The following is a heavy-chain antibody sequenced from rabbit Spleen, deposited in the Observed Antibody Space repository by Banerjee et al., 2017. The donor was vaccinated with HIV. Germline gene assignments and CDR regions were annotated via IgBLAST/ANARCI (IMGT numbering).Heavy chain of an antibody. CDR2: IYAGSSGST. V-gene: IGHV1S40*01. J-gene: IGHJ4*01. CDR1: GFSLSSNYY. Sequence: QSLEESGGDLVKPGASLTLTCTASGFSLSSNYYMCWVRQAPGKGLECIACIYAGSSGSTWYANWAKGRFTISKASSTTVTLQMTSLTAADTATYFCARGSATMTMVITGYYLNLWGPGTLVTVS. D-gene: IGHD2-1*01. CDR3: ARGSATMTMVITGYYLNL.